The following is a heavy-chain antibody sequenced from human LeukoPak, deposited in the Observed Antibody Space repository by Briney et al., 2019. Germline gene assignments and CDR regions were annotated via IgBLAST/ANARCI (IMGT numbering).Heavy chain of an antibody. V-gene: IGHV4-4*09. D-gene: IGHD2-2*01. CDR3: ARHGPGMVLAAWYTWFDP. CDR1: GGSISSYY. CDR2: IYTSGST. Sequence: PSETLSLTCTVSGGSISSYYWSWIRQPPGKGLEWIGYIYTSGSTNYNPSLKSRVTISVDTSKNQFSLKLSSVTAADTAVYYCARHGPGMVLAAWYTWFDPWGQGTLVTVSS. J-gene: IGHJ5*02.